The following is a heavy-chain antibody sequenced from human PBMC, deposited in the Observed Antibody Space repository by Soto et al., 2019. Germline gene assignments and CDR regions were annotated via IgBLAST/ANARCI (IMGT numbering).Heavy chain of an antibody. D-gene: IGHD1-26*01. J-gene: IGHJ4*02. Sequence: ASVKVSCKASGYTFTSYAMHWVRQAPGQRLEWMGIINASDGNTSYAQKFQGRVTMTRDTSTSTVYMELSSLRSEDTAVYYCARKDTLVQVGPDRRPFDYWGQGTLVTVSS. V-gene: IGHV1-46*01. CDR1: GYTFTSYA. CDR3: ARKDTLVQVGPDRRPFDY. CDR2: INASDGNT.